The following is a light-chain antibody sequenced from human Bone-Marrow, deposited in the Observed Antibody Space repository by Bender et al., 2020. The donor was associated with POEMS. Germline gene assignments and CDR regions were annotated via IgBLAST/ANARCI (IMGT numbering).Light chain of an antibody. J-gene: IGLJ2*01. V-gene: IGLV2-14*02. Sequence: QSALTQPASVSGSPGQSITISCTGTRSDVGTYNLVSWYQHHPGKAPQLIIYEVSERPSGVSDRFSGSKSGSTASLTISGLQPDDEADYYCASYTATNTLIFGGGTKLTVL. CDR3: ASYTATNTLI. CDR2: EVS. CDR1: RSDVGTYNL.